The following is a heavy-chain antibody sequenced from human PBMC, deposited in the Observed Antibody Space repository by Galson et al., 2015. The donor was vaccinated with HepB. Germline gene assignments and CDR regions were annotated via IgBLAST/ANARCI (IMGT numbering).Heavy chain of an antibody. CDR2: FDPAGGEK. V-gene: IGHV1-24*01. CDR1: GYTLSKFA. Sequence: SVKVSCKVSGYTLSKFAMHWVRQAPGNGLEWVGGFDPAGGEKIYADNFQGRVTLTEDISTDTAYMELRGLRSEDTAIYYCARGNNPNYWGQGTLVTVSS. CDR3: ARGNNPNY. D-gene: IGHD1/OR15-1a*01. J-gene: IGHJ4*02.